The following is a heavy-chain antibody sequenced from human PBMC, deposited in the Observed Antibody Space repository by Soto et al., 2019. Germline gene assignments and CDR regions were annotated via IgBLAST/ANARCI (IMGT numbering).Heavy chain of an antibody. Sequence: PSETLSITCTVSGGSISSGGYYWSWIRQHPGKGLEWIGYIYYSGSTYYNPSLKSRVTISVDTSKNQFSLKLSSVTAADTAVYYCARDQRSSYYYYGMDVWGQGTTVTVSS. V-gene: IGHV4-31*03. D-gene: IGHD1-26*01. CDR3: ARDQRSSYYYYGMDV. CDR2: IYYSGST. CDR1: GGSISSGGYY. J-gene: IGHJ6*02.